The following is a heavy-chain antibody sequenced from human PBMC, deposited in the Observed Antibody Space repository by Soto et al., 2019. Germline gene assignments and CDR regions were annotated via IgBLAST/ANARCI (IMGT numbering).Heavy chain of an antibody. V-gene: IGHV3-30-3*01. CDR1: GFTFSSYA. D-gene: IGHD3-22*01. J-gene: IGHJ4*02. Sequence: GGSLRLSCAASGFTFSSYAMHWVRQAPGKGLEWVAVISYDGSNKYYADSVKGRFTISRDNSKNTLYLQMNSLRAEDTAVYYCARDRGYDSSGTDLDYWGQGTLVTVSS. CDR2: ISYDGSNK. CDR3: ARDRGYDSSGTDLDY.